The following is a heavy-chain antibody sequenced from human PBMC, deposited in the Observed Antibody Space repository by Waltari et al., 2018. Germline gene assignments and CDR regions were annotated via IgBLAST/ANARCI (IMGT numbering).Heavy chain of an antibody. CDR1: GYTFTSYD. CDR2: MNPNSGNT. D-gene: IGHD4-17*01. Sequence: QVQLVQSGAEVKKPGASVKVSCKASGYTFTSYDINWVRQATGQGLEWMGWMNPNSGNTGYAQKFQGRVTITRNTSISTAYMELSSLRAEDTAVYYCARTADYGDYAGGYYFDYWGQGTLVTDSS. CDR3: ARTADYGDYAGGYYFDY. J-gene: IGHJ4*02. V-gene: IGHV1-8*03.